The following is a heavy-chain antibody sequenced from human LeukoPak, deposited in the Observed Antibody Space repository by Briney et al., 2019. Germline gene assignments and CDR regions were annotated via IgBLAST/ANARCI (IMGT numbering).Heavy chain of an antibody. Sequence: ASVKVSCKASGYTFTNNYLHWVRQAPGQGLEWMGMIYPRDGSTSYAQNFQGRVTVTRDTSTTTVHMELRGLRSEDTAVYYCARDQEGFDYWGQGTAVTVSS. CDR2: IYPRDGST. V-gene: IGHV1-46*01. CDR1: GYTFTNNY. J-gene: IGHJ4*02. CDR3: ARDQEGFDY.